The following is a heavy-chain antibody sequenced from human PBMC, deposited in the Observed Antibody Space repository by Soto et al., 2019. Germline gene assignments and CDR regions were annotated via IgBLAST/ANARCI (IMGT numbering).Heavy chain of an antibody. V-gene: IGHV3-21*01. D-gene: IGHD6-25*01. Sequence: EVQVVESGGGLVKAGGSLRLSCVASGFNFRSHRMNWVRQAPGKGLEWLSSIDSASSYIFYADSLTGRFTITRDNAKNARKRQMNSLRAGDTDADYCVRETPNRRPQAHSDHWGQGTLVTVSS. CDR1: GFNFRSHR. J-gene: IGHJ4*02. CDR3: VRETPNRRPQAHSDH. CDR2: IDSASSYI.